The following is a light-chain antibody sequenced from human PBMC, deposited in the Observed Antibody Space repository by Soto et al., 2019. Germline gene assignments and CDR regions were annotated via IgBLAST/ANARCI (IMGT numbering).Light chain of an antibody. CDR1: SNDVGSYNL. Sequence: QSALTQPASVSGSPGQSVTISCSGTSNDVGSYNLVSWYQQHPGQAPKLMISEVTKRPSGVSNRFSGSKSGNTASLTISGLPAEDEADDYCCSYAGGSIVVGFGGGTKLPVL. V-gene: IGLV2-23*02. CDR3: CSYAGGSIVVG. CDR2: EVT. J-gene: IGLJ2*01.